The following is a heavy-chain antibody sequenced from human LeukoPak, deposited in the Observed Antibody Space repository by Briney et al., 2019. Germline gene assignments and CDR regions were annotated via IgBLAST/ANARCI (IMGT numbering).Heavy chain of an antibody. V-gene: IGHV3-48*03. D-gene: IGHD6-19*01. J-gene: IGHJ4*02. Sequence: PGGSLRLSCAASGFTFSSYEMSWVRRAPGKGLEWVSYISSSGSSIYSADFVKGRFTISRDNAKNSLFLQLNSLRAEDTAVYYCARSAGNGYFDYWGQGTLVTVSS. CDR2: ISSSGSSI. CDR1: GFTFSSYE. CDR3: ARSAGNGYFDY.